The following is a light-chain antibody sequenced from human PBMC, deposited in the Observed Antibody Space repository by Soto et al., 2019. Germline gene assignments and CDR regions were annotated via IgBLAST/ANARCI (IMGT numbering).Light chain of an antibody. V-gene: IGKV3-11*01. CDR1: QSVSSY. CDR2: DAS. Sequence: EIVLTHSPATLSLSPGERATLSCRASQSVSSYLAWYQQKPGQAPRLLIYDASNRATGIPARFSGSGSGTDFTLTISSLEPEDFAIYYCQQRSKWPITFGQGTRLEIK. CDR3: QQRSKWPIT. J-gene: IGKJ5*01.